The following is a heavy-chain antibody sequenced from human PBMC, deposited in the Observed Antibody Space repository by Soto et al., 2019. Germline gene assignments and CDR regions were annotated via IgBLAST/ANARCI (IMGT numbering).Heavy chain of an antibody. J-gene: IGHJ4*02. V-gene: IGHV4-59*12. Sequence: PSETLSLTCTVSGGSISSYYWSWIRQPPGKGLEWIGYIYYSGSTNYNPSLKSRVTISVDTSKNQFSLKLSSVTAADTAVYYCVRGRDTAIDLFDYWGQGTLVTVSS. CDR3: VRGRDTAIDLFDY. CDR2: IYYSGST. D-gene: IGHD5-18*01. CDR1: GGSISSYY.